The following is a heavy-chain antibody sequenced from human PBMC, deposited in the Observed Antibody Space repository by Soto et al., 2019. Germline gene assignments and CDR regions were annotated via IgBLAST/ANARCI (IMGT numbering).Heavy chain of an antibody. Sequence: QLQLQESGSGLVKPSQTLSLTCAVSGGSISSGGYSWSWIRQPPGKGLEWIGYIYHSGSTYYNPSRRSRVTISVDRSKNQFSLKLSSVTAADTAVYYCASNLGGSPTIFDYWGQGTLVTVSS. CDR3: ASNLGGSPTIFDY. CDR1: GGSISSGGYS. D-gene: IGHD1-26*01. V-gene: IGHV4-30-2*01. CDR2: IYHSGST. J-gene: IGHJ4*02.